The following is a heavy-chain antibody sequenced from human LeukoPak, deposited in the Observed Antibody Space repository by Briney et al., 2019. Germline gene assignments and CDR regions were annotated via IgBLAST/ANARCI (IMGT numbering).Heavy chain of an antibody. CDR3: AGVQYGSGSYVS. V-gene: IGHV3-66*01. J-gene: IGHJ4*02. CDR2: MYRVGNT. D-gene: IGHD3-10*01. CDR1: GFTVSNNY. Sequence: GGSLRLSCAASGFTVSNNYMTWVRQAPGKGLEWVSVMYRVGNTYYADFVKGRFTISRDNFKNTLHLQMNSLRVEDTALYYCAGVQYGSGSYVSWGQGTLVTVSS.